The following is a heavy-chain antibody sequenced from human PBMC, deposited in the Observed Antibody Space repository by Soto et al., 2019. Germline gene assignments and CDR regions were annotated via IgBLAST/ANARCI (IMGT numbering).Heavy chain of an antibody. Sequence: KASETLSLTCTVSGGSISSYYWSWIRQPPGKGLEWIGYIYYSGSTNYNPSLKSRVTISVDTSKKQFSLKLNSVTAADTAVYYCARDLAAAGIVNWGQGTLVTVSS. CDR2: IYYSGST. CDR1: GGSISSYY. J-gene: IGHJ4*02. V-gene: IGHV4-59*01. CDR3: ARDLAAAGIVN. D-gene: IGHD6-13*01.